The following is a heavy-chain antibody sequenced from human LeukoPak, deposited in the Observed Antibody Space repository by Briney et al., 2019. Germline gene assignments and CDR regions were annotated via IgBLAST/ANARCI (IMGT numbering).Heavy chain of an antibody. J-gene: IGHJ4*02. CDR1: GCSISSSSYY. V-gene: IGHV4-39*07. CDR3: ARAEDYYGSGSYLDY. Sequence: KPSETLSLTCTVSGCSISSSSYYWGWIRQPPGKGLEWIGSIYYSGSTYYNPSLKSRVTISVDTSKNQFSLKLSSVTAADTAVYYCARAEDYYGSGSYLDYWGQGTLVTVSS. CDR2: IYYSGST. D-gene: IGHD3-10*01.